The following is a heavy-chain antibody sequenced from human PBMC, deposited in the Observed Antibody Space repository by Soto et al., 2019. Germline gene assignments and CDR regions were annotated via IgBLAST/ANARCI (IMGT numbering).Heavy chain of an antibody. CDR3: QRFCSAPYYYFGVDV. V-gene: IGHV1-18*01. Sequence: QVQLVQSETEVKKPGASVKVSCKASGYIFTNYDITWVRQAPGQGLEWMGWVSGYTGNTKYAQKFQGRGTMTTDTSTRTVYMEPRRLRSEDTAVYYGQRFCSAPYYYFGVDVWGQGTRVLVSS. J-gene: IGHJ6*02. D-gene: IGHD3-10*02. CDR1: GYIFTNYD. CDR2: VSGYTGNT.